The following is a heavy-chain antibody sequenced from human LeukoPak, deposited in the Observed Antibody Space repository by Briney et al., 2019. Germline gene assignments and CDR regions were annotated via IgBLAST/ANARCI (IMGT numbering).Heavy chain of an antibody. CDR2: IYPGDSDT. Sequence: GESLKISCKGSGYSFTSYWIGWVRQMPGKGLEWMGIIYPGDSDTRYGPSFQGQVTISADKSISTAYLQWSSLKASDTAMYYCARVRSASCYTGFCNWFDPWGQGTLVTVSS. D-gene: IGHD2-2*02. CDR1: GYSFTSYW. J-gene: IGHJ5*02. CDR3: ARVRSASCYTGFCNWFDP. V-gene: IGHV5-51*01.